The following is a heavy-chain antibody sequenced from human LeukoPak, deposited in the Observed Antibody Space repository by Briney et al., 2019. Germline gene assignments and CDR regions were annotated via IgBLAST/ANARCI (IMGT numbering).Heavy chain of an antibody. CDR2: IWYDGSNK. CDR1: GLTFSSYG. J-gene: IGHJ4*02. Sequence: PGRSLRLSCAASGLTFSSYGMHWVRQAPGKGLEWVAVIWYDGSNKYYADSVKGRFTISRDNSKNTLYLQMNSLRAEDTAVYYCAREGPRGYSYGYPVDYWGQGTLVTVSS. CDR3: AREGPRGYSYGYPVDY. D-gene: IGHD5-18*01. V-gene: IGHV3-33*01.